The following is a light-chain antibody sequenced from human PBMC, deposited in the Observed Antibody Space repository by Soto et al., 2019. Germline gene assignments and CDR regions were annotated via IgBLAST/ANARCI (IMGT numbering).Light chain of an antibody. J-gene: IGKJ5*01. Sequence: IGLTQSRATLSLSTGERATLSCRASQSVNSYLAWYQQEPGQAPRLLIYDASNRATGIPARFSGSGSGTDFTLTISSLEPEDFAVYYCQQRSNWPLTFGQGTRLEI. V-gene: IGKV3-11*01. CDR1: QSVNSY. CDR3: QQRSNWPLT. CDR2: DAS.